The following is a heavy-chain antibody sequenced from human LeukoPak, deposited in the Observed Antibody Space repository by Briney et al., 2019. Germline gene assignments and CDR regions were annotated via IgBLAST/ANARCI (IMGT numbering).Heavy chain of an antibody. J-gene: IGHJ5*02. V-gene: IGHV1-69*04. CDR1: GGTLSSYA. CDR3: ARGLSYCGGDCYSAGNWFDP. Sequence: GASVKVSCKASGGTLSSYAISWVRQAPGQGLEWMGRIIPIFGIANYAQKFQGRVTITADKSTSTAYMELSSLRSEDTAVYYCARGLSYCGGDCYSAGNWFDPWGQGTLVTVSS. CDR2: IIPIFGIA. D-gene: IGHD2-21*02.